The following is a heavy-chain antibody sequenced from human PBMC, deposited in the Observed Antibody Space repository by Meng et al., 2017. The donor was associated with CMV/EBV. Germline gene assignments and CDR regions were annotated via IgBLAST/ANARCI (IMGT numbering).Heavy chain of an antibody. D-gene: IGHD2-2*02. CDR3: ASPLYIVVVPAAIDAFDI. CDR2: INPNSGGT. Sequence: ASVKVSCKASGYTFTGYYMHWVRQAPGQGLEWMGWINPNSGGTNYAQKFQGRVTMTRDTSISTAYMELSRLRSDDTAVYYCASPLYIVVVPAAIDAFDIWGQGTMVTVSS. V-gene: IGHV1-2*02. J-gene: IGHJ3*02. CDR1: GYTFTGYY.